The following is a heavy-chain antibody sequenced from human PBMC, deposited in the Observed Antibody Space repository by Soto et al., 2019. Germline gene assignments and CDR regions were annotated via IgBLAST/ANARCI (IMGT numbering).Heavy chain of an antibody. CDR3: ARGGMEYNFGFLKAYDI. V-gene: IGHV4-34*01. CDR2: INDSGST. Sequence: QVQLQQWGAGLLKPSETLSLTCAVYGGSFSGYYWSWIRQPPGKGLEWIGEINDSGSTNYNPSLKSRLTISVDTSTNQFSLNLNSVTAADTAVYYCARGGMEYNFGFLKAYDIWGQGTTVTVSS. D-gene: IGHD5-18*01. J-gene: IGHJ3*02. CDR1: GGSFSGYY.